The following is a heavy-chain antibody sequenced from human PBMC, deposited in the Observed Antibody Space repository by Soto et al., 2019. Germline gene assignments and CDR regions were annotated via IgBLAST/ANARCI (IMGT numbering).Heavy chain of an antibody. CDR1: GGTFSSYA. CDR2: IIPIFGIA. J-gene: IGHJ6*02. CDR3: ARDLRSCSGGSCYSWYYYYGMDV. Sequence: QVQLVQSGAEVKKPGSSVKVSCKASGGTFSSYAISWVRQAPGQGLEWMGGIIPIFGIANYAQKFQGRVTITADESTSTAYMELSSLRSEDTAVYYCARDLRSCSGGSCYSWYYYYGMDVWGQGTTVTVSS. D-gene: IGHD2-15*01. V-gene: IGHV1-69*01.